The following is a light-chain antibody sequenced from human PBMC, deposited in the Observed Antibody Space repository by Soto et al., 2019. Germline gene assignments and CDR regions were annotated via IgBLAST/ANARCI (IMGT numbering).Light chain of an antibody. Sequence: DIQMTQSPSSLSASIGDRVTITCRASQSIRNYLNWYQLKPGKAPKLLIYAASTLQSVVPSRFRGSGSWTTFNLTISSLQPDYFAPYCCQQSYNTPWTFGQGTNVEIK. CDR1: QSIRNY. CDR3: QQSYNTPWT. J-gene: IGKJ1*01. CDR2: AAS. V-gene: IGKV1-39*01.